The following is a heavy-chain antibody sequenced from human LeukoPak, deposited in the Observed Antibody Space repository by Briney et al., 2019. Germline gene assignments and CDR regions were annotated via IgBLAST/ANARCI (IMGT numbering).Heavy chain of an antibody. CDR1: GFTFSSYA. CDR3: ANSAARYTSTCPGY. CDR2: ISGSGGSA. J-gene: IGHJ4*02. D-gene: IGHD6-19*01. V-gene: IGHV3-23*01. Sequence: VQPGGSLRLSCAASGFTFSSYAMTWVRQSPGKGLEWVSSISGSGGSAYYADSVKGRFTTSRDNSKNMLFLQMNSLRAEDTAAYYCANSAARYTSTCPGYWGQGNMVTVSS.